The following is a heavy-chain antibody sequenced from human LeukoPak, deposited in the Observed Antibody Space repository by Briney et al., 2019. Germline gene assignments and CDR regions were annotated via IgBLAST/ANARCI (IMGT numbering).Heavy chain of an antibody. CDR2: INPYSGDT. CDR3: ARGRYSSGWYDFDY. D-gene: IGHD6-19*01. CDR1: GYTFTGYY. J-gene: IGHJ4*02. V-gene: IGHV1-2*02. Sequence: APVKVSCKASGYTFTGYYMHWVRQAPGQGLEWMGWINPYSGDTNYPQKFQGRVTMTRDTSISTAYMELSSLRSDDTAVYYCARGRYSSGWYDFDYWGQGTLVTVSS.